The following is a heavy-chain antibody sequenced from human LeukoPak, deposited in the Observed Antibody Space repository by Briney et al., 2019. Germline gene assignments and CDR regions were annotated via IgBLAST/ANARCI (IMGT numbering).Heavy chain of an antibody. CDR3: ARVGVYFDY. V-gene: IGHV4-59*01. Sequence: KPSETLSLTCTGSGGSISSYYWSWIRQPPGKGLEWIGYIYYSGSTNYNPSLKSRVTISVDTSKNQFSLKLSSVTAADTAVYYCARVGVYFDYWGQGTLVTVSS. D-gene: IGHD2-8*01. CDR1: GGSISSYY. J-gene: IGHJ4*02. CDR2: IYYSGST.